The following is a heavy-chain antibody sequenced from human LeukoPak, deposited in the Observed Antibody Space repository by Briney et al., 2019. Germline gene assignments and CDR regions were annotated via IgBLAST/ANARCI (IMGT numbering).Heavy chain of an antibody. Sequence: GGSLRLSCAASGFTFSSYAMSWVRQAPGKGLEWVSAISGSGGSTYYADSVKGRFTISRDNSKNTLYLQMNSLRAEDTAVYYCAKSQGSMILHITRHFDYWGQGTLVTVSS. J-gene: IGHJ4*02. V-gene: IGHV3-23*01. CDR1: GFTFSSYA. CDR2: ISGSGGST. CDR3: AKSQGSMILHITRHFDY. D-gene: IGHD3-16*01.